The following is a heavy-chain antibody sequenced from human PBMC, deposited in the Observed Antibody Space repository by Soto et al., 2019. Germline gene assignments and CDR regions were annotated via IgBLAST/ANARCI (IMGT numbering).Heavy chain of an antibody. V-gene: IGHV1-18*01. CDR2: ISAYNGNT. J-gene: IGHJ3*02. D-gene: IGHD6-13*01. Sequence: QVQLVQSGAEVKKPGASVKVSCKASGYTFTSYGISWVRQAPGQGLEWMGWISAYNGNTNYAQKLKGRVTMTTDTSTSTAYMELRSLRSDDTAVYYCARDWGIAAAGLLSAFDIWGQGTMVTVSS. CDR1: GYTFTSYG. CDR3: ARDWGIAAAGLLSAFDI.